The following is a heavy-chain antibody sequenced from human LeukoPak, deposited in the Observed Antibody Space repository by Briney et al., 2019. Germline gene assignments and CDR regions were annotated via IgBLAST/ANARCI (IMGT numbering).Heavy chain of an antibody. V-gene: IGHV3-23*01. CDR2: ISDSGRTT. CDR1: GFTFITYA. Sequence: GGSLRLSCEASGFTFITYAMSWVRQAPGKGLEWVSTISDSGRTTFYADSVKGRFTISRDNSKSTLYLQMNSLKTEDTAVYYCTTVAGDYYYYGMDVWGQGTTVTVSS. J-gene: IGHJ6*02. D-gene: IGHD6-19*01. CDR3: TTVAGDYYYYGMDV.